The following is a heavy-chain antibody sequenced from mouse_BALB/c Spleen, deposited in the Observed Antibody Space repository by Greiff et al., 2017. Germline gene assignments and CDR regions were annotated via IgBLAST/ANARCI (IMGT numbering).Heavy chain of an antibody. V-gene: IGHV5-9-3*01. Sequence: EVQVVESGGGLVKPGGSLKLSCAASGFTFSSYAMSWVRQTPEKRLGWVATISSGGSYTYYPDSVKGRFTLSRDNAKNTLYLQMSSLRSEDTAMYYCARPPLLRDWYFDVWGAGTTVTVSA. CDR3: ARPPLLRDWYFDV. J-gene: IGHJ1*01. CDR1: GFTFSSYA. CDR2: ISSGGSYT. D-gene: IGHD1-1*01.